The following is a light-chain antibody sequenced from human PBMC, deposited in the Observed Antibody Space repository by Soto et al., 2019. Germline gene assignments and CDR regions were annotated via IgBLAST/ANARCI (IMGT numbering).Light chain of an antibody. CDR2: GAS. CDR1: LTVGTN. CDR3: QQYNNWWT. V-gene: IGKV3-15*01. J-gene: IGKJ1*01. Sequence: EIVMTQSPATLSVSPGERATLSCRASLTVGTNLAWYQQKPGQAPRLLIYGASTRATGIPARFSGSGSGTEFTLTISSPQSEDFAVYYCQQYNNWWTFGQGTEVEIK.